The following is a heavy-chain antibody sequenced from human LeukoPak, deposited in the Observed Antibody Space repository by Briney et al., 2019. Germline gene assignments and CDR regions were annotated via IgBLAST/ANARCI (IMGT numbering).Heavy chain of an antibody. CDR1: GDSITYFY. J-gene: IGHJ4*02. D-gene: IGHD3-10*01. V-gene: IGHV4-4*07. Sequence: SETLSLTCSVSGDSITYFYWSWIRQAAGKGLEWIGRFSSSGSTDYNASLKSRVTMSVDTSKNQLSLKVISVTAADTAVYYCARGDYYGSGSYYKYWGQGTLVTVSS. CDR2: FSSSGST. CDR3: ARGDYYGSGSYYKY.